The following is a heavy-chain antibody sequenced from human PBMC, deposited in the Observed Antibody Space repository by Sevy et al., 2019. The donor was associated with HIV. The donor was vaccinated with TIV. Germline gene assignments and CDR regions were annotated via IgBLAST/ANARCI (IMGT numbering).Heavy chain of an antibody. CDR3: GKIPAGGSYFSYFDS. D-gene: IGHD1-26*01. V-gene: IGHV3-30*18. Sequence: EGSLRLSCAASGFSFNKYGMHWVRQAPGEVLEWVAVIAYDGGNKYYTDSVKGRFTISRDNSKNTLYLQMNSLRAEDTAVYYCGKIPAGGSYFSYFDSWGQGTLVTVSS. J-gene: IGHJ4*02. CDR2: IAYDGGNK. CDR1: GFSFNKYG.